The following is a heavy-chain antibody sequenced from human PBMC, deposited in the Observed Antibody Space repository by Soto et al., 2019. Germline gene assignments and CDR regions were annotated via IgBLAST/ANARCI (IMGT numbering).Heavy chain of an antibody. D-gene: IGHD2-15*01. V-gene: IGHV3-23*01. CDR3: ARELVLGLKSAFDM. J-gene: IGHJ3*02. CDR1: GFTFSSYA. CDR2: ISGSGGST. Sequence: LRLSCAASGFTFSSYAMSWVRQAPGKGLEWVSAISGSGGSTYYAESVKGRFTISRDNAKNSLYLHMNSLRDEDTAVYFCARELVLGLKSAFDMWGQGTLVTVSS.